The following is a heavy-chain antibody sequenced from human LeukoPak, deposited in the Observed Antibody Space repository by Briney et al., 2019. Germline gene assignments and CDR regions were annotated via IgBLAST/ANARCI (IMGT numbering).Heavy chain of an antibody. D-gene: IGHD3-10*01. CDR2: IKQDGSEK. CDR3: ARARRMVRGALDAFDI. CDR1: GFTFSSYW. Sequence: GGSLRLSCAASGFTFSSYWMSWVRQAPGKGLEWVANIKQDGSEKYYVDSVKGRFTISRDNAKNSLYLQMNSLRAEDTAAYYCARARRMVRGALDAFDIWGQGTMVTVSS. J-gene: IGHJ3*02. V-gene: IGHV3-7*01.